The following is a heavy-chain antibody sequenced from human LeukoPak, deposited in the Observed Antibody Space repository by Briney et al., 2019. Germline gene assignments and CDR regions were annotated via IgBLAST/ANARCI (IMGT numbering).Heavy chain of an antibody. CDR3: AKSGYFDSGYEFGDAFDI. Sequence: PSETLSLTCTVSGGSISSSSYYWGWIRQPPGKGLEWIGSIYYSGSTYYNPSLKSRVTIFVDTSKNQFSLKLSSVTAADTAVYYCAKSGYFDSGYEFGDAFDIWGQGTMVTVSS. J-gene: IGHJ3*02. D-gene: IGHD3-22*01. V-gene: IGHV4-39*01. CDR1: GGSISSSSYY. CDR2: IYYSGST.